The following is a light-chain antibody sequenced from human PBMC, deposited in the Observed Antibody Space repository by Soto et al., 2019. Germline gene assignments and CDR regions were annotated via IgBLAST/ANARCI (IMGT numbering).Light chain of an antibody. V-gene: IGLV2-14*01. Sequence: QSALNQPASVSGSPGQSITISCTGTSSDVGGYNYVSWYQQHPGKAPKLMIYDVSNRPSGVSNRFSGSKSGNTASLTISGLQVEDEADYYCSSYTSSNTYVFGTGTKVTVL. CDR1: SSDVGGYNY. CDR3: SSYTSSNTYV. CDR2: DVS. J-gene: IGLJ1*01.